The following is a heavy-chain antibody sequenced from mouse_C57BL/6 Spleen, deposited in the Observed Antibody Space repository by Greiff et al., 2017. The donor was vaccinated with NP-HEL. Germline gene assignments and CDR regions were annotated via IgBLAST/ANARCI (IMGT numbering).Heavy chain of an antibody. CDR2: INPGSGGT. D-gene: IGHD4-1*01. J-gene: IGHJ2*01. CDR3: ARAGSFDY. Sequence: QVQLQQSGAELVRPGTSVKVSCKASGYAFTNYLIEWVKQRPGQGLEWIGVINPGSGGTNYNEKFKGKATLTVDKSSSTAYMQLSNLTSEDSAVYFCARAGSFDYWGQGTTLTVSS. CDR1: GYAFTNYL. V-gene: IGHV1-54*01.